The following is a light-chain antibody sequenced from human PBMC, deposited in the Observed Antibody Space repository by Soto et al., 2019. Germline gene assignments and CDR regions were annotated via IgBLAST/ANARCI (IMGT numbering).Light chain of an antibody. Sequence: IRMTKSPATLSVSPGERATLSCLASQSVSSNLAWYQQKPGQAPRLLIYGASTRATGIPARFSGSGSGTEFTLTISSLQSEDFAVYYCQQYNNWPRTFGQGTKVDI. CDR2: GAS. J-gene: IGKJ1*01. CDR3: QQYNNWPRT. V-gene: IGKV3-15*01. CDR1: QSVSSN.